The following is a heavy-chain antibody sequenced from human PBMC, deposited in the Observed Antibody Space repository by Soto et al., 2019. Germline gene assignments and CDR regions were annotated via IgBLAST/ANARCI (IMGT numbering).Heavy chain of an antibody. Sequence: GGSLRLSCAASGFTFDDYAMHWVRQAPGKGLEWVSGISWNSGSIGYADSVKGRFTISRDNAKNSLYLQMNSLRAEDTALYYCAKDISQSGAVAGTLDYWGQGTLVTVSS. CDR1: GFTFDDYA. CDR2: ISWNSGSI. V-gene: IGHV3-9*01. D-gene: IGHD6-19*01. CDR3: AKDISQSGAVAGTLDY. J-gene: IGHJ4*02.